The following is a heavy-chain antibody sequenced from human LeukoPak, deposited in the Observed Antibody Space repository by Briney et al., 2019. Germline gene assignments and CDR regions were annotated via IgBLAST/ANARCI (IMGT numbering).Heavy chain of an antibody. Sequence: PSETLSLTCTVSGGSISSSSYYWGWIRQPPGKGLEWIGEINHSGSTNYNPSLKSRVTISVDTSKNQFYLKLSSVTAADTAVYYCARGGYSYGFLNYWGQGTLVTASS. V-gene: IGHV4-39*07. CDR2: INHSGST. CDR3: ARGGYSYGFLNY. CDR1: GGSISSSSYY. D-gene: IGHD5-18*01. J-gene: IGHJ4*02.